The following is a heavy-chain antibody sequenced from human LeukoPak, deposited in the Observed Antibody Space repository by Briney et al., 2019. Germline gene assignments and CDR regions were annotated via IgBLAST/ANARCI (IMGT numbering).Heavy chain of an antibody. J-gene: IGHJ5*02. CDR2: ISANDGSA. CDR3: ARGVVVHYTWFDP. Sequence: ASVKVSCKASGYRFTSYGISWVRQAPGQGLEWMGWISANDGSANYTQKLQGRVTMTTDTSTSTAYMEIRDLRSDDTAGYYCARGVVVHYTWFDPWGQGTLVTVSS. V-gene: IGHV1-18*01. CDR1: GYRFTSYG. D-gene: IGHD2-2*01.